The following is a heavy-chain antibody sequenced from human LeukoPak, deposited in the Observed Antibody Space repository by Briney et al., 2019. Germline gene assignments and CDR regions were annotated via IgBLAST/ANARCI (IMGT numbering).Heavy chain of an antibody. V-gene: IGHV3-30*18. J-gene: IGHJ5*02. Sequence: PGGSLRLSCAASGFTFSSYGMHWVRQAPGKGLEWVAVISYDGSNKYYADSVKGRFTISRDNSKNTLYLQMNSLRAEDTAVYYCAKDPSKGRGETYNWFDPWGQGPWSPSPQ. CDR2: ISYDGSNK. D-gene: IGHD5-12*01. CDR3: AKDPSKGRGETYNWFDP. CDR1: GFTFSSYG.